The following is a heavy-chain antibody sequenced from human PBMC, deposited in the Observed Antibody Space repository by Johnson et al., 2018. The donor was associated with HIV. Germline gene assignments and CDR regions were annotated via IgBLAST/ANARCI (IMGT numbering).Heavy chain of an antibody. CDR1: GFTFSSYG. Sequence: QVQLVESGGGVVQPGSPLRLSCAVSGFTFSSYGMHWVRRAPGKGLEWVAVISYDGSNKYYADSVKGRFTISRDNAKNSLYLQMNSLRAEDTAVYYCVRSPNWALGDIWGQGTMATVSS. D-gene: IGHD7-27*01. CDR3: VRSPNWALGDI. CDR2: ISYDGSNK. J-gene: IGHJ3*02. V-gene: IGHV3-30*03.